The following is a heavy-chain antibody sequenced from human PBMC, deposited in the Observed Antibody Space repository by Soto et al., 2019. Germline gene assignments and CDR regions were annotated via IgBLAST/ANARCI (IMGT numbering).Heavy chain of an antibody. Sequence: EMQLLDSGGGLVQLGGSLRLSCAASGFTISSYAMSWVRQAPGKGLEWVSGISGSGVSTYYADSVKGRFTISRDNSKSTLYLQMNSLRAEDTAVYYCAKDRERIAIRSIDYWGQGTLVTVSS. CDR1: GFTISSYA. D-gene: IGHD6-13*01. V-gene: IGHV3-23*01. CDR3: AKDRERIAIRSIDY. J-gene: IGHJ4*02. CDR2: ISGSGVST.